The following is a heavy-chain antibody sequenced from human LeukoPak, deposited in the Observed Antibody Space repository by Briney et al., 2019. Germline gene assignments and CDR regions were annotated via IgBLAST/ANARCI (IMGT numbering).Heavy chain of an antibody. CDR3: AKEVRTSGS. CDR2: ISGSAGTT. J-gene: IGHJ4*02. CDR1: GFTFGSYA. D-gene: IGHD3-10*01. Sequence: QPGGSLRLSCAASGFTFGSYAMSWVRQAPGKGLEWVSAISGSAGTTYYADPAKGRFTIPRDNSKNTLYLQMNSLRAEDTAVYYCAKEVRTSGSWGQGTLVTVSS. V-gene: IGHV3-23*01.